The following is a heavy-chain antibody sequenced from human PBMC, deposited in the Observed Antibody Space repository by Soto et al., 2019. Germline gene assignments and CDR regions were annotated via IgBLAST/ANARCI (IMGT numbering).Heavy chain of an antibody. Sequence: QVQLQESGPGLVKPSQTLSLTCTVSGGSISSGAYYWSWIRQHPGKGLEWIGYIYYTGSTYYNPSLRSRVTISVDTTKNQFSLKLSAVTAADTAVYYCARPVRDHDGNSWYFDLWGRGTLVTVSS. CDR3: ARPVRDHDGNSWYFDL. V-gene: IGHV4-31*03. J-gene: IGHJ2*01. D-gene: IGHD1-1*01. CDR1: GGSISSGAYY. CDR2: IYYTGST.